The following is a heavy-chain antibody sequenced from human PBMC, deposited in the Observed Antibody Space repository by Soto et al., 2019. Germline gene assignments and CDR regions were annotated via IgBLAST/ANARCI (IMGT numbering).Heavy chain of an antibody. D-gene: IGHD1-26*01. Sequence: QGQGLQWMGIINPSGSITTYAQKFQGRVTMTRDTSTSTVYMELSSLTSDDTAVYYCASPIGGSYNALDIWGQGTTVTAS. J-gene: IGHJ3*02. CDR3: ASPIGGSYNALDI. V-gene: IGHV1-46*01. CDR2: INPSGSIT.